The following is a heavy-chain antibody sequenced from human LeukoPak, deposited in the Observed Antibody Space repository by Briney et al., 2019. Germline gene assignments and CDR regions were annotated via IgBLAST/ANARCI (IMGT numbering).Heavy chain of an antibody. D-gene: IGHD1-26*01. V-gene: IGHV4-38-2*02. Sequence: SETLSLTCTVSGYSISSGYYWGWIRQPPGKGLEWIGSIYHSGSTYYNPSLKSRVTISVDTSKNQFSLKLSSVTAADTAVYFCARSPEGGGLFDYWGQGTLVTVSS. CDR3: ARSPEGGGLFDY. J-gene: IGHJ4*02. CDR1: GYSISSGYY. CDR2: IYHSGST.